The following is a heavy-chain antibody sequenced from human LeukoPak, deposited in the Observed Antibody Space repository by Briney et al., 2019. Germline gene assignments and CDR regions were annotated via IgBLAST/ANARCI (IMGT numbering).Heavy chain of an antibody. Sequence: GGSLRLSCAASGFTFSDYYMSWIRQAPGKGLEWISYISSSGDTIFYADSVKGRFTISRDNAKNSLYLQMNSLRADDTAVYYCASSVVVVAAIGYSYFDYWGQGTLVTVSS. CDR3: ASSVVVVAAIGYSYFDY. V-gene: IGHV3-11*04. CDR2: ISSSGDTI. CDR1: GFTFSDYY. D-gene: IGHD2-15*01. J-gene: IGHJ4*02.